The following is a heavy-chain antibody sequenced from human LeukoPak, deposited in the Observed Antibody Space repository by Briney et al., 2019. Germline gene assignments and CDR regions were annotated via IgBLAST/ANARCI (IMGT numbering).Heavy chain of an antibody. CDR2: IKSKTDGGTT. CDR3: TTHPYCSSTSCPDC. V-gene: IGHV3-15*01. CDR1: GFTFSNAW. J-gene: IGHJ4*02. Sequence: GGSLRLSCAASGFTFSNAWMSWVRQAPGKGLEWVGRIKSKTDGGTTDYAAPVKGRFTISRDDSKNTLYLQMNSLKTEDTAVYYCTTHPYCSSTSCPDCWGQGTLVTVSS. D-gene: IGHD2-2*01.